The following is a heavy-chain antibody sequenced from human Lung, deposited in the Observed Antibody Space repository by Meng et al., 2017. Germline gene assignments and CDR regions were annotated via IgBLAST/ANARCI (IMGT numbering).Heavy chain of an antibody. CDR2: IYHNGDT. D-gene: IGHD3-10*01. CDR1: DDSISSYS. Sequence: SETLSLTCTVSDDSISSYSWNWIRQPPGKGLEWIGFIYHNGDTNYNPTLKSRVTISVDTSKNQYSLKLVSVTAAATAVYSCARGRGVIHPYSSDNWGQGTLVTVSS. CDR3: ARGRGVIHPYSSDN. V-gene: IGHV4-59*01. J-gene: IGHJ4*02.